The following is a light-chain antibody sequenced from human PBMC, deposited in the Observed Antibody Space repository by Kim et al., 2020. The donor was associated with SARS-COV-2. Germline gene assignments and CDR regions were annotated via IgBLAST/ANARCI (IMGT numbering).Light chain of an antibody. CDR3: SSYTDSTIYV. CDR2: DVS. Sequence: GQSITIACTGTSSDVGGYNYVSCDQQHPAKAPKLIIFDVSNRPSGVSNRFSGSKSGNTASLTISGLQAEDEADYYCSSYTDSTIYVFGTGTKVTVL. CDR1: SSDVGGYNY. J-gene: IGLJ1*01. V-gene: IGLV2-14*03.